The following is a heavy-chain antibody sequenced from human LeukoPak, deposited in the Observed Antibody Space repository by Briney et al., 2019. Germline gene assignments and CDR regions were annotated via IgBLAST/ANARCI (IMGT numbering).Heavy chain of an antibody. J-gene: IGHJ4*02. CDR3: ARDMAVGATPPFFDY. CDR2: ISSSSSYI. V-gene: IGHV3-21*01. Sequence: GGSLRLSCAASGFTFSSYSMNRVRQAPGKGLEWVSSISSSSSYIYYADSVKGRFTISRDNAKNSLYLQMNSLRAEDTAVYYCARDMAVGATPPFFDYWGQGTLVTVSS. D-gene: IGHD1-26*01. CDR1: GFTFSSYS.